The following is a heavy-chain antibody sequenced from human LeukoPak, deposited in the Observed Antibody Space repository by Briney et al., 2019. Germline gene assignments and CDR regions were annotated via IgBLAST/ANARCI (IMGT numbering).Heavy chain of an antibody. CDR2: IWYDGSNK. J-gene: IGHJ4*02. Sequence: GGSLRLSCAASGFTFSSYGMHWVRQAPGKGLEWVAVIWYDGSNKYYADSVKGRFTISRDNSKNTLYLQMNSLRAEDTAVYYCAKGLRPLSWDSERGDLDYWGQGTLVTVSS. V-gene: IGHV3-33*06. CDR3: AKGLRPLSWDSERGDLDY. CDR1: GFTFSSYG. D-gene: IGHD3-16*01.